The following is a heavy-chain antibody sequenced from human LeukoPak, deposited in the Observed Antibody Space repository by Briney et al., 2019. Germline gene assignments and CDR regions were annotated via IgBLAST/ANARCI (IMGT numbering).Heavy chain of an antibody. J-gene: IGHJ4*02. CDR1: GGSISSYY. Sequence: PSETLSLTCTVSGGSISSYYWSWIRQPPGKGLEWIGYIYYSGSTNYNPSLKSRVTISVDTSKNQFSLKLSSVSAADTAVYYCARYVWGSYPTFEDYWGQGTLVTVSS. CDR3: ARYVWGSYPTFEDY. V-gene: IGHV4-59*01. D-gene: IGHD3-16*02. CDR2: IYYSGST.